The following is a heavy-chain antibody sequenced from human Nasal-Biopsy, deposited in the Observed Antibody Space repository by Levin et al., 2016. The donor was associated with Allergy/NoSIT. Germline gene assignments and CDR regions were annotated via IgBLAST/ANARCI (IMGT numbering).Heavy chain of an antibody. CDR2: IRNKADGGTP. D-gene: IGHD6-6*01. J-gene: IGHJ4*02. CDR3: TSAPPYFSSSSKNY. Sequence: GESLKISCAASGFTFSNAWMSWVRQAPGKGLEWVGRIRNKADGGTPDYAAPVKGRITISRDDSKDTVYLQMNSLKAEDTGVYYCTSAPPYFSSSSKNYWGQGTLVTVSS. V-gene: IGHV3-15*01. CDR1: GFTFSNAW.